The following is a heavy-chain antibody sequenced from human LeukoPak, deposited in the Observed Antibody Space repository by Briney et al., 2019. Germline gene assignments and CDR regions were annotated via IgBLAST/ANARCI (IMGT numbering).Heavy chain of an antibody. CDR1: GGSISSHY. CDR3: ARASEFYDILTGSGAFDI. Sequence: ETLSLTCTVSGGSISSHYWSWVRQAPGKGLEWVSSISSSSSYIYYADSVKGRFTISRDNAKNSLYLQMNSLRAEDTAVYYCARASEFYDILTGSGAFDIWGQGTMVTVSS. J-gene: IGHJ3*02. CDR2: ISSSSSYI. D-gene: IGHD3-9*01. V-gene: IGHV3-21*04.